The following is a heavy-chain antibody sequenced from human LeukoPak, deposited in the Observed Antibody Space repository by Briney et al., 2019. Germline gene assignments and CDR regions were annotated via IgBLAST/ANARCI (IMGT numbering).Heavy chain of an antibody. CDR1: GFTFSSYE. Sequence: PGGSLRLSXAASGFTFSSYEMNWVRQAPGKGLEWVSYISSSGSTIYYADSVKGRFTISRDNPKNSLYLQMNSLRAEDTAVYYCVRDSGTMVVTRDAFDIWGQGTMVTVSS. D-gene: IGHD4-23*01. CDR3: VRDSGTMVVTRDAFDI. V-gene: IGHV3-48*03. CDR2: ISSSGSTI. J-gene: IGHJ3*02.